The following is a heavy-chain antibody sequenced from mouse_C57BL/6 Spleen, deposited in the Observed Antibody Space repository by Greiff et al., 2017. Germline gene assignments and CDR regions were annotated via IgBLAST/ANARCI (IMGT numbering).Heavy chain of an antibody. CDR3: ARRRGKGDSMDY. Sequence: EVMLVESGGDLVKPGGSLKLSCAASGFTFSSYGMSWVRQTPDKRLEWVATISSGGSYTSYPDSVKGRFNISRDNAKNTLYLHMSSLRAEDTAMSYCARRRGKGDSMDYWGQGTSVTVSS. D-gene: IGHD2-1*01. CDR1: GFTFSSYG. J-gene: IGHJ4*01. V-gene: IGHV5-6*02. CDR2: ISSGGSYT.